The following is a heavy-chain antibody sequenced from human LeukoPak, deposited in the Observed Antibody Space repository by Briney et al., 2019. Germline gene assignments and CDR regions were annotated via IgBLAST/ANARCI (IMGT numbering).Heavy chain of an antibody. CDR1: VGSISSGNW. CDR3: ASTYLDSSGYYPDAFDF. V-gene: IGHV4-4*02. CDR2: IFHTGNT. J-gene: IGHJ4*02. D-gene: IGHD3-22*01. Sequence: SGTLSLTCGVSVGSISSGNWWSWVRQSPGKGLEWIGEIFHTGNTNYNPSLKTRVTISLDTSKNQFSPTLHSVTAADTALYYCASTYLDSSGYYPDAFDFWGQGTLVTVSS.